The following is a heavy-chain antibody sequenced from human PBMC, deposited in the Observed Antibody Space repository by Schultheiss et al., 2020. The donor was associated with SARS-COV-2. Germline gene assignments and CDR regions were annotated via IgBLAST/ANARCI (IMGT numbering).Heavy chain of an antibody. Sequence: SGPTLVKPTQTLTLTCTFSGFSLSTSAVGVTWIRQPPGKALEWLARIDWDDDKFYSTSLKTRLTISKDTSKNQVVLTMTNMDPVDTATYYCARNCPHKWELLHFDYWGQGTLVTVSS. D-gene: IGHD1-26*01. V-gene: IGHV2-70*04. CDR2: IDWDDDK. CDR3: ARNCPHKWELLHFDY. CDR1: GFSLSTSAVG. J-gene: IGHJ4*02.